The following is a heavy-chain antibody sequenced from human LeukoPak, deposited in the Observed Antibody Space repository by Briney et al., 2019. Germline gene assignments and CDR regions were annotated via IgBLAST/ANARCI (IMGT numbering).Heavy chain of an antibody. CDR1: GFTFSDHY. D-gene: IGHD3-22*01. CDR2: IKSKTDGGTT. Sequence: PGGSLRLSCAASGFTFSDHYMDWVRQAPGKGLEWVGRIKSKTDGGTTDYAAPVKGRFTISRDDSKNTLYLQMNSLKTEDTAVYYCTTDLYAYYYDSSGYIGYDYWGQGTLVTVSS. J-gene: IGHJ4*02. V-gene: IGHV3-15*01. CDR3: TTDLYAYYYDSSGYIGYDY.